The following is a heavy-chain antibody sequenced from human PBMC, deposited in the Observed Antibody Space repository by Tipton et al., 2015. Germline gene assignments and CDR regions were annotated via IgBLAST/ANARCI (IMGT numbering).Heavy chain of an antibody. CDR2: ICSSGNA. CDR3: ARARGRHGGLFDS. J-gene: IGHJ4*02. Sequence: TLSLTCNVSGYSLSTGHCWGRVRLSPGKGLEWVANICSSGNAYYNPSLKSRVTMSADASKTQFSLKMSSVTASDTAVYYCARARGRHGGLFDSWGQVILVTVSS. D-gene: IGHD4-23*01. CDR1: GYSLSTGHC. V-gene: IGHV4-38-2*02.